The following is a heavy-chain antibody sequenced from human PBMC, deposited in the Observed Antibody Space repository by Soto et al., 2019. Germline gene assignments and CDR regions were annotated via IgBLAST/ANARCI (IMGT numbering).Heavy chain of an antibody. CDR2: ISAYNGNT. D-gene: IGHD4-17*01. J-gene: IGHJ6*02. CDR1: GYTFTCYG. V-gene: IGHV1-18*01. CDR3: ARGTVTTYYYYGMDV. Sequence: ASVKVSCKASGYTFTCYGISWVRQAPGQGLEWMGWISAYNGNTNYAQKLQGRVTMTTDTSTSTAYMELRSLRSDDTAVYYCARGTVTTYYYYGMDVWGQGTTVTVSS.